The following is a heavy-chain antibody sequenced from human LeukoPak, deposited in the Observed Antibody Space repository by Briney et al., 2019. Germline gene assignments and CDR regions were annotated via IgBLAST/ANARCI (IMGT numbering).Heavy chain of an antibody. J-gene: IGHJ4*02. Sequence: ASVKVSCKVPGYTLTELSMHWVRQAPGKGLEWMGGFDPEDGETIYAQKFQGRVTMTEDTSTDTAYMELSSLRSEDTAVYYCATDLYSSGWYYFDYWGQGTLVTVSS. V-gene: IGHV1-24*01. CDR2: FDPEDGET. D-gene: IGHD6-19*01. CDR3: ATDLYSSGWYYFDY. CDR1: GYTLTELS.